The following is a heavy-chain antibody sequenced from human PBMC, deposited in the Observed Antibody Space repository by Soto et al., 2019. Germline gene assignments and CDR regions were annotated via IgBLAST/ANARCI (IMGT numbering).Heavy chain of an antibody. J-gene: IGHJ4*02. Sequence: QVQLVQSGAEEKKPGASVKVSCKASGYTFTSYAMHWVRQAPGQRLEWMGWINAGNGNTKYSQKFQGRVTITRDTSASTAYMELSSLASEHTALYYCSRPVGSFDYWGQGTLVTVSS. V-gene: IGHV1-3*05. CDR3: SRPVGSFDY. D-gene: IGHD1-26*01. CDR1: GYTFTSYA. CDR2: INAGNGNT.